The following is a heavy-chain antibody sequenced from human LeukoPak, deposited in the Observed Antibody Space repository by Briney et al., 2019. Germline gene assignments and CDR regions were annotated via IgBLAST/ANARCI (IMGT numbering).Heavy chain of an antibody. CDR3: ARDLSGTNDQFDP. Sequence: GGSLRLSCAASGFTFSSYAMSWVRQAPGKGLEWVSSISSSSTYMYYADSVKGRFTISRDNAGNSLFLQMNSLRAEDTAVYYCARDLSGTNDQFDPWGQGTLVTVSS. V-gene: IGHV3-21*01. CDR2: ISSSSTYM. CDR1: GFTFSSYA. J-gene: IGHJ5*02. D-gene: IGHD3-10*01.